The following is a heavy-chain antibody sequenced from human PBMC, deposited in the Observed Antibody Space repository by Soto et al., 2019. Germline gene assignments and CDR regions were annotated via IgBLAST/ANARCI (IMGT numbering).Heavy chain of an antibody. CDR2: IKSKTDGGTT. CDR3: TTVSYSNYGFDY. V-gene: IGHV3-15*01. J-gene: IGHJ4*02. D-gene: IGHD4-4*01. CDR1: GFPFSNAW. Sequence: EVQLVESGGGLVKPGGSLRLSCAASGFPFSNAWMSWVRQAPGKGLEWVGRIKSKTDGGTTDYAAPVKGRFTISRDDSKNTLYLQMNSLKTEDTAVYYCTTVSYSNYGFDYWGQGTLVTVSS.